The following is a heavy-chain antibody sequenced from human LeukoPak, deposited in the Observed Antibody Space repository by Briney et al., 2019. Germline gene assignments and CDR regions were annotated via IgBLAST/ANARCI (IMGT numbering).Heavy chain of an antibody. CDR3: ARDGTTSRDWIFGY. V-gene: IGHV3-64*01. J-gene: IGHJ4*02. D-gene: IGHD2-21*02. Sequence: GGSLRLSCAASGFTFSSYAMHWVRQAPGKGLEYVSAISSNGGSTYYANSVKGRFTISRDNSKNTLYLQMGSLRAEDMAVYYCARDGTTSRDWIFGYWGQGTLVTVSS. CDR1: GFTFSSYA. CDR2: ISSNGGST.